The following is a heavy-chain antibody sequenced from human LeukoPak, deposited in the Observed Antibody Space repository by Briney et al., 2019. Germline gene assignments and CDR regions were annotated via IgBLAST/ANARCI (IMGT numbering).Heavy chain of an antibody. V-gene: IGHV1-69*13. CDR1: VGTFTSYI. D-gene: IGHD6-6*01. CDR2: PIPIFGTA. Sequence: ASVKVSCEASVGTFTSYIISWGRQTPRQRLEWVGQPIPIFGTANYAQKFQGRVAITADESTSTAYMELSSLRSEDTAVYYCARGAALGSSGYNWFDPWGQGTLVTVSS. J-gene: IGHJ5*02. CDR3: ARGAALGSSGYNWFDP.